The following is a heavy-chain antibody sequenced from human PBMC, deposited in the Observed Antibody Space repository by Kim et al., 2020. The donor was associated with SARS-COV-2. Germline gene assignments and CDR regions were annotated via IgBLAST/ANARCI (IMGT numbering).Heavy chain of an antibody. CDR3: ALTTVTT. D-gene: IGHD4-17*01. Sequence: GNGNKKYAQKFKGRVTITRDTSASTAYMELSSLRSEDTAVYYCALTTVTTWGQGTLVTVSS. J-gene: IGHJ5*02. V-gene: IGHV1-3*01. CDR2: GNGNK.